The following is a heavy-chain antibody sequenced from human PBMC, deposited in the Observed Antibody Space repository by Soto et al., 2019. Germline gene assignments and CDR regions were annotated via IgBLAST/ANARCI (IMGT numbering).Heavy chain of an antibody. D-gene: IGHD3-9*01. Sequence: SETLSLTCAAYGGSFGAYYWTWIRQPPGKGLEWIGEINHSGSTNYNPSIESRVTISVDTSKNQFSLKLSSVTAADTAVYYCARGTNLRCFDWGQGTLVTVS. CDR1: GGSFGAYY. V-gene: IGHV4-34*01. CDR2: INHSGST. CDR3: ARGTNLRCFD. J-gene: IGHJ4*02.